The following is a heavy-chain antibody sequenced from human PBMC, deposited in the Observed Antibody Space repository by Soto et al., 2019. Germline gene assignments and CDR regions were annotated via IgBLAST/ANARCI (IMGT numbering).Heavy chain of an antibody. CDR3: ARSYYGDYVFDY. J-gene: IGHJ4*02. CDR1: GGSISSSRYY. D-gene: IGHD4-17*01. Sequence: SETLSLTCTVSGGSISSSRYYWGWIRQPPGKWLEWIGYIYYSGSTNYNPSLKSRVTISVDTSKNQFSLKLSSVTAADTAVYYCARSYYGDYVFDYWGQGTLVTVSS. V-gene: IGHV4-61*05. CDR2: IYYSGST.